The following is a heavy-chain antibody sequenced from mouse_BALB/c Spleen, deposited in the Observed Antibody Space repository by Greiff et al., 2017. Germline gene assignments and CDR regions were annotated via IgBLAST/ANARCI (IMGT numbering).Heavy chain of an antibody. D-gene: IGHD1-1*01. CDR1: GFTFTDYY. CDR2: IRNKANGYTT. J-gene: IGHJ2*01. V-gene: IGHV7-3*02. CDR3: ARSRYYYGSSSYYFDY. Sequence: EVKLMDSGGGLVQPGGSLRLSCATSGFTFTDYYMSWVRQPPGKALEWLGFIRNKANGYTTEYSASVKGRFTISRDNSQSILYLQMNTLRAEDSATYYCARSRYYYGSSSYYFDYWGQGTTLTVSS.